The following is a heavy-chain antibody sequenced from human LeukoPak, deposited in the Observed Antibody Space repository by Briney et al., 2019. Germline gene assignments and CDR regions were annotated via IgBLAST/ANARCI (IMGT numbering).Heavy chain of an antibody. CDR1: GFTFSNYW. CDR2: VNPDGSST. Sequence: GGSLRLSCAASGFTFSNYWMHWVRQAPGKGPVWVSRVNPDGSSTSYADSVEGRFTISRDNAENTLFLQMNSLRVEDTAVYYCARGRIGGSSAFNYWGQGTLVTVSS. CDR3: ARGRIGGSSAFNY. J-gene: IGHJ4*02. D-gene: IGHD1-26*01. V-gene: IGHV3-74*01.